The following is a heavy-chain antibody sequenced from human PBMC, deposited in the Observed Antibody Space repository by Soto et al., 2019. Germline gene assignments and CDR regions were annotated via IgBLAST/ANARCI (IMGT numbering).Heavy chain of an antibody. CDR3: ARARKGYCTNGLCFSYSYYYSGIDV. V-gene: IGHV1-69*13. D-gene: IGHD2-8*01. CDR2: INPIFGTP. CDR1: GGTVRSYA. Sequence: ASVKVSCKASGGTVRSYANRWVGQAHGQGTEWMGGINPIFGTPNYPQNFQRRLTITSDESTSTAYMKLSSLRSEHTAVYYCARARKGYCTNGLCFSYSYYYSGIDVWGQGTTVTVSS. J-gene: IGHJ6*02.